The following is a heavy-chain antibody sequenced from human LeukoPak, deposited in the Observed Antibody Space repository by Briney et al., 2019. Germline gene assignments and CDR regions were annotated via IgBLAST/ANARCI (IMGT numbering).Heavy chain of an antibody. CDR2: INPNNGDT. D-gene: IGHD6-13*01. CDR3: VRVAYTSSWSNFDY. CDR1: GYNFPAYF. Sequence: ASVKVSCTASGYNFPAYFMHWVRQAPGQGLEWMGRINPNNGDTKYGKKFQGRVTMARDTSTSTAYMELSSLTSDDTAVYYCVRVAYTSSWSNFDYWGQGTLVTVSS. J-gene: IGHJ4*02. V-gene: IGHV1-2*06.